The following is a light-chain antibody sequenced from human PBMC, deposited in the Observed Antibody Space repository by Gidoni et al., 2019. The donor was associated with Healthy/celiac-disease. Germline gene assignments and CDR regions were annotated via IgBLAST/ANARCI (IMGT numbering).Light chain of an antibody. CDR1: QSISSW. J-gene: IGKJ1*01. CDR2: DAS. CDR3: QQYNSYPVP. Sequence: DIQMTQSPSTLSASGGDRVTITCRASQSISSWLAWYQQKPGKAPKLLIYDASSLESGVPSRFSGSGSGTEFTLTISSLQPDDFATYYCQQYNSYPVPFXXXTKVEIK. V-gene: IGKV1-5*01.